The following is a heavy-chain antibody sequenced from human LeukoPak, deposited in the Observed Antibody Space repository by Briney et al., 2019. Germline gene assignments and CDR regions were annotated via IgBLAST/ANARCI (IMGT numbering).Heavy chain of an antibody. V-gene: IGHV3-23*01. CDR3: AKTRPLDSSSWSHGDY. CDR1: GFTFSSYA. Sequence: PGESLRLSCAASGFTFSSYAMSWVRQAPGEGLEWVSAISGSGDSTYYGDSVKGRFTISRDNSKNTLYLQMNSLRAEDTAVYYCAKTRPLDSSSWSHGDYWGQGTLVTVSS. D-gene: IGHD6-13*01. J-gene: IGHJ4*02. CDR2: ISGSGDST.